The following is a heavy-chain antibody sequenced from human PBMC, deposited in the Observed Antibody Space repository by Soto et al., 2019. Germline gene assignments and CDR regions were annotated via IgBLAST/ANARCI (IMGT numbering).Heavy chain of an antibody. CDR2: INPNSGGT. V-gene: IGHV1-2*02. CDR1: GYTFTAYQ. Sequence: GASVKVSCKASGYTFTAYQMHWLRQSPGQGLEWMGWINPNSGGTNYDRKFQGRVTMTADTSINTAYMEVTRLRFDDTAVYFCARDGNYAYVSYFFDYWGQGALVTVSS. J-gene: IGHJ4*02. CDR3: ARDGNYAYVSYFFDY. D-gene: IGHD3-22*01.